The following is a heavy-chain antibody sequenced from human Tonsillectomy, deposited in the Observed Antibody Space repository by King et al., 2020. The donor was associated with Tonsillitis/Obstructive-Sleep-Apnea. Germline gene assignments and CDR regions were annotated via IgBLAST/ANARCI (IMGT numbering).Heavy chain of an antibody. D-gene: IGHD6-13*01. J-gene: IGHJ5*02. V-gene: IGHV4-59*01. CDR1: GASISSYH. CDR3: ARPIPAAGSWWFDP. CDR2: IYNSGST. Sequence: QLQESGPGLVKPSETLSLTCTVSGASISSYHWSWLRQPPGKGLEWIGYIYNSGSTNYNPSLKSRVTISVDTSKNQFSLRLSSVTAADTAVYYCARPIPAAGSWWFDPWGQGTLVTVSP.